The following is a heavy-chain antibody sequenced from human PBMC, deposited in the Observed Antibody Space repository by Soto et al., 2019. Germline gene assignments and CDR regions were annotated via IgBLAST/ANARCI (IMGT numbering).Heavy chain of an antibody. Sequence: QVQLQESGPGLVKPSGTLSLTCAVSGGSISSSNWWSWVRQPPGQGLQWIGSIYHSGSTNYNPSLKSRVTISVDKSKNQFSLKLSSVTAADTAVYYCARSGDKRLYYYDSGMDVWGQGTTVTVSS. V-gene: IGHV4-4*02. CDR3: ARSGDKRLYYYDSGMDV. J-gene: IGHJ6*02. D-gene: IGHD1-26*01. CDR2: IYHSGST. CDR1: GGSISSSNW.